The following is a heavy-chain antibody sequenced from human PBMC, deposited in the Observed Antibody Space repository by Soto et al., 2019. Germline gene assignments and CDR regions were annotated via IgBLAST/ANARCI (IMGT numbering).Heavy chain of an antibody. D-gene: IGHD3-9*01. Sequence: PSETMSLTCAVYGGSFSGYYWSCIRQPPGKGLEWIGEINHSGSTNYNPSLKSRVTISVDTSKNQFSLKLSSVTAADTAVYYCARGSDYDILKGPDYWGQGTLVTVSS. J-gene: IGHJ4*02. CDR3: ARGSDYDILKGPDY. CDR1: GGSFSGYY. CDR2: INHSGST. V-gene: IGHV4-34*01.